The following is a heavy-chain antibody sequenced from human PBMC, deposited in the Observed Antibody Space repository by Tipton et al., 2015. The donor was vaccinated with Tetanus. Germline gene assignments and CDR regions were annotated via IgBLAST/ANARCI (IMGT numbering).Heavy chain of an antibody. CDR2: INYSGST. V-gene: IGHV4-31*03. CDR1: GASISSGGYF. Sequence: TLSLTCTVSGASISSGGYFWSWIRQHPGKSLEWIGYINYSGSTYFNPSLKSRVTISADMSENQFSLRLTSVTAADTAVYYCARRLSGAPPYYTDVWGKGTTVPVSS. J-gene: IGHJ6*03. D-gene: IGHD4-17*01. CDR3: ARRLSGAPPYYTDV.